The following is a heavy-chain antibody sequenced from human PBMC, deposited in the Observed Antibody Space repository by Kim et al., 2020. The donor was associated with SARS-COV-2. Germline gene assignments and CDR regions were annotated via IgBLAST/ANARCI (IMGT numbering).Heavy chain of an antibody. CDR3: ARDSVDSGSYLDY. Sequence: HYACSVKGRFNISRDNAKYTVYLQMNSLRVEDTALYYCARDSVDSGSYLDYWGQGTPVTVSS. J-gene: IGHJ4*02. V-gene: IGHV3-30*01. D-gene: IGHD3-10*01.